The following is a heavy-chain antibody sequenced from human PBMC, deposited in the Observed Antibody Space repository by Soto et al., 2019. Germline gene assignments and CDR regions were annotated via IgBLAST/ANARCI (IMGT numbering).Heavy chain of an antibody. V-gene: IGHV4-34*01. CDR2: INHSGST. J-gene: IGHJ5*02. CDR1: GGSFSGYY. D-gene: IGHD6-19*01. CDR3: ARGRIAVAGGSNNWFDP. Sequence: SETLSLTCAVYGGSFSGYYWIWIRQPPGKGLEWIGEINHSGSTNYNPSLKSRVTISVDTSKNQFSLKLSSVTAADTAVYYCARGRIAVAGGSNNWFDPWGQGTLVTVSS.